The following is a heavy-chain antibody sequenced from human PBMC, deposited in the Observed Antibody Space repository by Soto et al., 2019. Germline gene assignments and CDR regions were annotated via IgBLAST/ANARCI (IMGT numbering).Heavy chain of an antibody. CDR1: GYSFTSYG. CDR2: ISSHNNNT. Sequence: ASLKVSCKASGYSFTSYGFSCVRQAPGQGPEWMGWISSHNNNTKYAQKLQGRVTMTTDTSTSTAYLELRSLRSDDTAVYYCARDMVFEDSSGNLPGYWGQGTLVTVSS. D-gene: IGHD3-22*01. V-gene: IGHV1-18*01. J-gene: IGHJ4*02. CDR3: ARDMVFEDSSGNLPGY.